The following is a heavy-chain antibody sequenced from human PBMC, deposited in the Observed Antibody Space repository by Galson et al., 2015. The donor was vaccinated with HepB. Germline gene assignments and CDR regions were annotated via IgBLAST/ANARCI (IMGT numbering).Heavy chain of an antibody. D-gene: IGHD3-10*01. CDR1: GFTFSSYW. Sequence: SLRLSCAVSGFTFSSYWMHWVRQAPGKGLVWVSHINIDGSSTTYADSVKGRFTISRDNAKNTLYLQMNGLGVEDTAVYYCTRESYGLGIDYWGQGTLVTVSS. CDR3: TRESYGLGIDY. V-gene: IGHV3-74*01. J-gene: IGHJ4*02. CDR2: INIDGSST.